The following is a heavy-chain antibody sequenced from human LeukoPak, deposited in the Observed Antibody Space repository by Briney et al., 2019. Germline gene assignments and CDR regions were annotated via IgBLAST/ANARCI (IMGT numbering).Heavy chain of an antibody. CDR1: GGSLSGSY. D-gene: IGHD3-16*01. Sequence: SETLSLTCTVSGGSLSGSYWSWIRQPPGKGPEWIGYIYTSGSTNYNPSLKSRVTMSIDTSKNQFSLQLNSVTPEDTAVYYCARDPSDDQGLDYWGQGTLVTVSS. J-gene: IGHJ4*02. CDR3: ARDPSDDQGLDY. V-gene: IGHV4-4*09. CDR2: IYTSGST.